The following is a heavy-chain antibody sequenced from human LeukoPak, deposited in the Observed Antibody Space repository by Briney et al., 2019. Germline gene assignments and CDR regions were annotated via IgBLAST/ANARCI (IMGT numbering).Heavy chain of an antibody. Sequence: GGSLRLSCAASGFTFSSYSMNWVRQAPGKVLEWVSSISSSSSYIYYADSVKGRFTISRDNAKNSLYLQMNSLRAEDTAVYYCARADWDTAMIDYWGQGTLVTVSS. CDR3: ARADWDTAMIDY. CDR1: GFTFSSYS. D-gene: IGHD5-18*01. J-gene: IGHJ4*02. CDR2: ISSSSSYI. V-gene: IGHV3-21*01.